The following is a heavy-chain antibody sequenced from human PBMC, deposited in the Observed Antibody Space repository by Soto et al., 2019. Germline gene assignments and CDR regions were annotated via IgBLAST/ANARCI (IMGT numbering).Heavy chain of an antibody. CDR2: INAGNGNT. D-gene: IGHD2-21*02. V-gene: IGHV1-3*05. CDR1: GYTFTSYA. CDR3: ARSIGVVTALDY. Sequence: QVQLVQSGAEEKKPGASVKVSCKASGYTFTSYAMHWVRQAPGQRLEWMGRINAGNGNTKYSQKFQGRVTITRDTSASTVYMELGRLRSEDTAVYYCARSIGVVTALDYWSQGPLVTVS. J-gene: IGHJ4*02.